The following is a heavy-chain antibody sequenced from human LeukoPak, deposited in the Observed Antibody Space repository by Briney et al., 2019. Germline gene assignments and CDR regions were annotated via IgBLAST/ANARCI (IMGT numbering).Heavy chain of an antibody. CDR1: GFTFSNYG. V-gene: IGHV3-33*01. Sequence: GRSLRLSCAASGFTFSNYGMHWVRQAPGKGLEWVAVIWYDGSNKYYGDSVKGRFTISRDNSKNTLYLQMNSLRAEDTAVYYCARERVAYCGGDCYIFDYWGQGTLVTVSS. J-gene: IGHJ4*02. D-gene: IGHD2-21*02. CDR3: ARERVAYCGGDCYIFDY. CDR2: IWYDGSNK.